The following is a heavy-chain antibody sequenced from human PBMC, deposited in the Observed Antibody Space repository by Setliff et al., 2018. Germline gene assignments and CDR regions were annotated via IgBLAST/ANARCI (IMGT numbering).Heavy chain of an antibody. Sequence: GASVKVSCKASGGSFSSYGITWVRQAPGQGLEWMGWVSAYAQKFQGRVTMTTDTSTNTAFMELRSLRSDDTAVYYCTRGPKDFVVPPTANIFDYWGQGTVVTVSS. D-gene: IGHD2-2*01. CDR1: GGSFSSYG. J-gene: IGHJ4*02. V-gene: IGHV1-18*01. CDR3: TRGPKDFVVPPTANIFDY. CDR2: VSA.